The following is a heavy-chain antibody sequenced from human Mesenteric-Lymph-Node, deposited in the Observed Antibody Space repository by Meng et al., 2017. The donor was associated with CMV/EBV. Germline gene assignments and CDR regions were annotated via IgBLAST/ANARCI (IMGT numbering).Heavy chain of an antibody. Sequence: SGYTLSSYDINWVRQATGQGLEWMGWMNPNSGNTGYAQKFQGRVTMTRNTSISTAYMELSSLRSEDTAVYYCVGNMVRGAPYYFDYWGQGTLVTVSS. V-gene: IGHV1-8*01. CDR2: MNPNSGNT. CDR3: VGNMVRGAPYYFDY. J-gene: IGHJ4*02. D-gene: IGHD3-10*01. CDR1: GYTLSSYD.